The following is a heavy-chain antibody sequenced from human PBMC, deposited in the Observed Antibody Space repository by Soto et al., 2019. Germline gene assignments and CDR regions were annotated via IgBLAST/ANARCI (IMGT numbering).Heavy chain of an antibody. J-gene: IGHJ4*02. CDR3: AKDERGYSYGLGY. V-gene: IGHV3-23*01. CDR2: ISGSGANT. Sequence: EVHLLESGGGLVQPGGSLRLSCAASGFSFDDYTMSWVRQTPGKGLEWVSAISGSGANTYYADSVKGRFTISRDNSETTISLQMNSLSADDTAVYYCAKDERGYSYGLGYWGQGTLVTVSS. D-gene: IGHD5-18*01. CDR1: GFSFDDYT.